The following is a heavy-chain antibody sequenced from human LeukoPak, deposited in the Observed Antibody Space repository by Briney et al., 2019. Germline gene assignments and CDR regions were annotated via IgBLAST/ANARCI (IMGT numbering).Heavy chain of an antibody. D-gene: IGHD5-12*01. CDR2: ITVSGSST. V-gene: IGHV3-23*01. Sequence: GGSLRLSCAASGFNFNNYAMTWVRQAPGKGLERVSGITVSGSSTYYADSVKGRFSISRDNSKNTLYLQMNSLRAEDTAVYYCAKDRYSGSPHWFDSWGREPRSPSPQ. CDR3: AKDRYSGSPHWFDS. CDR1: GFNFNNYA. J-gene: IGHJ5*01.